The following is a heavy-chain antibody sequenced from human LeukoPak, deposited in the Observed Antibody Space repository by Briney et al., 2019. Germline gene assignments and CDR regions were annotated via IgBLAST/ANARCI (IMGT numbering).Heavy chain of an antibody. D-gene: IGHD2-15*01. V-gene: IGHV3-13*05. CDR1: GFTFSSYD. CDR3: ARGGCSGGSGDPRYYYGMDV. CDR2: IGTAGDP. J-gene: IGHJ6*04. Sequence: GGSLRLSCAASGFTFSSYDMHWVRQATGKGLEWVSAIGTAGDPYYPGSVKGRFTISRENAKNHLYLQMNSLRAGDTAVYYCARGGCSGGSGDPRYYYGMDVWGKGTTVTVSS.